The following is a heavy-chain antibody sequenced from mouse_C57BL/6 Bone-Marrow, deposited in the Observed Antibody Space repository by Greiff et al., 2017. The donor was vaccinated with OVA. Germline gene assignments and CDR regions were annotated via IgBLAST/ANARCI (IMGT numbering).Heavy chain of an antibody. CDR1: GYAFTNYL. J-gene: IGHJ1*03. CDR3: ARHDYDWYFDV. D-gene: IGHD2-4*01. V-gene: IGHV1-54*01. Sequence: QVQLKESGAELVRPGTSVKVSCKASGYAFTNYLIEWVKQRPGQGLEWIGVINPGSGGTNYNEKFKGKATLTADKSSSTAYMQLSSLTSEDSAVYFCARHDYDWYFDVWGTGTTVTVSS. CDR2: INPGSGGT.